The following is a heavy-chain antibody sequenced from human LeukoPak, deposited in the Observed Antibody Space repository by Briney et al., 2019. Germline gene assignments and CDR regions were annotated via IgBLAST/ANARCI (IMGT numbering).Heavy chain of an antibody. D-gene: IGHD3-10*01. CDR1: GGSISSSSYY. CDR3: ARLGIWFGELFYFGY. Sequence: PSETLSLTCTVSGGSISSSSYYWGWIRQPPGKGLEWIGSIYYSGSTYYSPSLKSRVTISVDTSKNQFSLKLSSVTAADTAVYYCARLGIWFGELFYFGYWGQGTLVTVSS. CDR2: IYYSGST. V-gene: IGHV4-39*01. J-gene: IGHJ4*02.